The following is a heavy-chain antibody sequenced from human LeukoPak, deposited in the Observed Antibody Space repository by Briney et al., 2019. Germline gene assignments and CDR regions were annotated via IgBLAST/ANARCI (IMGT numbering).Heavy chain of an antibody. CDR2: SISRSGGVTT. CDR1: GATFRNAW. V-gene: IGHV3-15*01. D-gene: IGHD3-10*01. CDR3: SAYYNGRGDY. Sequence: GGSLSLSCAASGATFRNAWMTWVRQAPGRGLEWVGRSISRSGGVTTAYAAPVKGRFTISRDDSRNTVYLQMNSLKIEDTAVYYCSAYYNGRGDYWGQGTLVTVSS. J-gene: IGHJ4*02.